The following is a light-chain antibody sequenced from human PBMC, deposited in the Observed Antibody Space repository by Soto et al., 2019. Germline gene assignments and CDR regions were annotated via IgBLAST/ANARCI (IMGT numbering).Light chain of an antibody. V-gene: IGKV1-39*01. J-gene: IGKJ1*01. CDR1: QSITNY. CDR3: QQSYSTPWT. CDR2: AAS. Sequence: DIQMTQSPSSLSASLGDRVTITCRASQSITNYLNWYQQKPGKAPKLLIYAASSLQSGVPSRFSGSESGTDFTLSISSLQPEDFATYYCQQSYSTPWTFGQGTKVEIK.